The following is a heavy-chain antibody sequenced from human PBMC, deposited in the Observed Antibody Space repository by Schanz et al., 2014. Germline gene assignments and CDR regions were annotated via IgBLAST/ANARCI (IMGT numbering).Heavy chain of an antibody. CDR1: GGSFSGYY. CDR3: ARWDQLLSGRDGFDI. D-gene: IGHD2-2*01. Sequence: QVQLQQWGAGVLKPSETLSLTCAVYGGSFSGYYWSWIRQPPGKGLEWIGEINHSGSTNYNPSLKSRVTISEDTPKNQFSLKLSSVTAADTAVYYCARWDQLLSGRDGFDIWGQGTLVTVSS. J-gene: IGHJ3*02. CDR2: INHSGST. V-gene: IGHV4-34*01.